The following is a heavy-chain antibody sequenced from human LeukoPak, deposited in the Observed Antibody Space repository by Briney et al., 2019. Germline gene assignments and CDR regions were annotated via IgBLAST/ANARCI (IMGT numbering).Heavy chain of an antibody. CDR2: ISPSGGST. V-gene: IGHV1-46*01. CDR3: ARGDIAARPHYYYYMDV. Sequence: ASVKVSCKASGYTFTSYYMHWVRQAPGHGLEWMGIISPSGGSTTYAQKFQGRVTITTDESTSTAYMELSSLRSEDTAVYYCARGDIAARPHYYYYMDVWGKGTTVTVSS. J-gene: IGHJ6*03. CDR1: GYTFTSYY. D-gene: IGHD6-6*01.